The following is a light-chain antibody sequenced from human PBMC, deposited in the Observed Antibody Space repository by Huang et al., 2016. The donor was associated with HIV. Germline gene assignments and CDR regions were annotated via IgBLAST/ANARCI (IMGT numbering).Light chain of an antibody. CDR2: SAS. Sequence: EIVMTQSPATLSVSPWESATLSCRASQSVSSNLGWYQQKPGQAPRLLIYSASTRATGTPARFSGSGSGTELTRTISSLQSEDFAVYHCQQYNSWPGKFGRGTKVEIK. J-gene: IGKJ1*01. CDR1: QSVSSN. CDR3: QQYNSWPGK. V-gene: IGKV3-15*01.